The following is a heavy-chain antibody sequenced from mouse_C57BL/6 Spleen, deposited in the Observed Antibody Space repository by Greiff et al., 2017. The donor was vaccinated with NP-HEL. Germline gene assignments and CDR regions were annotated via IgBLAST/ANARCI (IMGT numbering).Heavy chain of an antibody. CDR3: ARREDSNPFAY. J-gene: IGHJ3*01. CDR2: IDPSDSYT. CDR1: GYTFTSYW. D-gene: IGHD2-5*01. V-gene: IGHV1-69*01. Sequence: QVQLQQPGAELVMPGASVKLSCKASGYTFTSYWMHWVKQRPGQGLEWIGEIDPSDSYTNYNQKFKGKSTLTVDKSSSTAYMQLSSLTSEDSAVYYCARREDSNPFAYWGQGTLVTVSA.